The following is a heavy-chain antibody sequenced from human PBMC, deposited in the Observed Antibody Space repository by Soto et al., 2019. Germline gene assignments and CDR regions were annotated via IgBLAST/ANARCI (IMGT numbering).Heavy chain of an antibody. V-gene: IGHV1-69*13. J-gene: IGHJ6*02. CDR3: ARAVPSAMVTSYYYYGMDV. CDR2: IIPIFGTA. Sequence: SVKVSCKASGGTFSSYAISWVREAPGQGLEWMGGIIPIFGTANYAQKFQGRVTITADESTSTAYMELSSLRSEDTAVYYCARAVPSAMVTSYYYYGMDVWVPETLLVTVSS. D-gene: IGHD5-18*01. CDR1: GGTFSSYA.